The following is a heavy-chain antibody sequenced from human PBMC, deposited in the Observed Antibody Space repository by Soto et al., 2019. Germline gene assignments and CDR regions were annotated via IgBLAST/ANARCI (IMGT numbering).Heavy chain of an antibody. V-gene: IGHV4-30-4*01. CDR3: ARTNFMTTGGGADY. CDR1: GGSISSGDYY. D-gene: IGHD4-17*01. J-gene: IGHJ4*02. Sequence: QVQLQESGPGLVKPSQTLSLTCTVSGGSISSGDYYWSWIRQPPGKGLEWIGYIYYSGSTYYNPSLKSRVTISVDTSKNQCSLKLRSVTAADTAVYYCARTNFMTTGGGADYWGQGTLVTVSS. CDR2: IYYSGST.